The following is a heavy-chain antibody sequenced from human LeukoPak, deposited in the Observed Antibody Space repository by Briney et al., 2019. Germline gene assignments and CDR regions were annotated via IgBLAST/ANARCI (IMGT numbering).Heavy chain of an antibody. J-gene: IGHJ5*02. CDR3: ARGTRSGWDSGWFDP. V-gene: IGHV1-46*01. D-gene: IGHD6-19*01. CDR1: GYTFTGYY. Sequence: ASVKVSCKASGYTFTGYYMHWVRQTPGQGLEWMGIINPSGGSTSYAQKFQGRVTMTRDTSTSTVYMELSSLRSEDTAVYYCARGTRSGWDSGWFDPWGQGTLVTVSS. CDR2: INPSGGST.